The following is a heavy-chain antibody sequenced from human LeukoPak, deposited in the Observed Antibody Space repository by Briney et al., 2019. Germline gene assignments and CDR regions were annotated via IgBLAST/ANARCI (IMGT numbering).Heavy chain of an antibody. D-gene: IGHD3-22*01. CDR1: GFTFSNAW. CDR2: IKSKTDGGTT. J-gene: IGHJ3*02. V-gene: IGHV3-15*01. Sequence: GGSLRLSCAASGFTFSNAWMSWVRQAPGKGLEWVGRIKSKTDGGTTDYAAPVKGRFTISRDDSKNTLYLQMNSLKTEDTAVYYCTTYYYDSSGYYYGDAFDIWGQGTMVTVSS. CDR3: TTYYYDSSGYYYGDAFDI.